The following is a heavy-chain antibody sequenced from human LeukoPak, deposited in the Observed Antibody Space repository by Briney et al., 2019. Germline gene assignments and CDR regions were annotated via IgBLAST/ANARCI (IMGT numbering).Heavy chain of an antibody. CDR1: GGSISSGGYY. Sequence: SETLSLTCTVSGGSISSGGYYWSWIRQPARKGLEWIGRIYTSGNTNYNPSLKSRVTISVDTSKNQFSLKLSSVTAADTAVYYCAREGGYSYGDAPLHFDYWGQGTLVTVSS. CDR3: AREGGYSYGDAPLHFDY. CDR2: IYTSGNT. J-gene: IGHJ4*02. V-gene: IGHV4-61*02. D-gene: IGHD5-18*01.